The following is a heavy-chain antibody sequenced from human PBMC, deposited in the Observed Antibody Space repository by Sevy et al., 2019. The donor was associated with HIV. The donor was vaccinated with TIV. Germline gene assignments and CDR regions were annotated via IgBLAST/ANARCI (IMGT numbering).Heavy chain of an antibody. V-gene: IGHV3-7*01. J-gene: IGHJ2*01. D-gene: IGHD6-13*01. CDR3: AREGAQYSSSWTGYFDL. CDR1: GFTFSNYW. Sequence: GGSLRLSCAASGFTFSNYWMSWVRQAPGKGLEWVANIKRDGSERYYVDSVKGRFTISRDNAKNSLYLQLNSLRAEDTAGYYCAREGAQYSSSWTGYFDLWGRGTLVTVSS. CDR2: IKRDGSER.